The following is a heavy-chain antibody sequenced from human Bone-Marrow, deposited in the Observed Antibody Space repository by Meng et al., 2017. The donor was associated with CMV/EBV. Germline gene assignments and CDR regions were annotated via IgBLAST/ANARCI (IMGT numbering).Heavy chain of an antibody. D-gene: IGHD1-1*01. Sequence: SVKVSCKASGGTFSSYAISWVRQAPGQGLEWMGGIIPILGIANYAQKFQGRVTITADKSTSTAYMELSSLRSEDTAVYYCARSTRTTGTSYYYYYFGMDVWGQGTTVTVSS. CDR1: GGTFSSYA. CDR3: ARSTRTTGTSYYYYYFGMDV. V-gene: IGHV1-69*10. CDR2: IIPILGIA. J-gene: IGHJ6*02.